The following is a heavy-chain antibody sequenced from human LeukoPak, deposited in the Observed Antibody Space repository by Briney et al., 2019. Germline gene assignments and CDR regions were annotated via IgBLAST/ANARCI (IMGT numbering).Heavy chain of an antibody. Sequence: GGSLRLSCAASGFTASSNYMSWVRQAPGKGLEWVSVIYSGGSTYYADSVKGRFTISRDNSKNTLYLQMNSLRAEDTAVYYCARGVVAGSDYWGQGTLVTVSS. CDR3: ARGVVAGSDY. D-gene: IGHD6-19*01. V-gene: IGHV3-53*01. J-gene: IGHJ4*02. CDR1: GFTASSNY. CDR2: IYSGGST.